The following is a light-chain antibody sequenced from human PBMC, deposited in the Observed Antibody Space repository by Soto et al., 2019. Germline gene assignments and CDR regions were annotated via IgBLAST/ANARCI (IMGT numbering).Light chain of an antibody. CDR2: GAS. Sequence: EIVLTQSPGTLSLSPGERTTLSCRASESVSSSYLTWYQQKPGQAPRLLIYGASSRATGIPDRFSSSGSGTNFTLTISRLEPEDFSVYFCQQYGSTPPTLGGGTKVEIK. J-gene: IGKJ4*01. CDR1: ESVSSSY. CDR3: QQYGSTPPT. V-gene: IGKV3-20*01.